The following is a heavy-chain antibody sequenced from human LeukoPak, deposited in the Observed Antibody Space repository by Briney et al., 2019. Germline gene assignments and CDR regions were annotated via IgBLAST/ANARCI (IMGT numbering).Heavy chain of an antibody. D-gene: IGHD3-10*01. Sequence: PSETLSLTCTVSGASFSDTTYYWAWIRQPPGKGLEWIGYFYDTRSPKYNPSLERRVTISVDMSRNQFSLNLTSVTAADTAVYYCARGRGSLTYWGQGTLATVSS. J-gene: IGHJ4*02. CDR2: FYDTRSP. CDR1: GASFSDTTYY. CDR3: ARGRGSLTY. V-gene: IGHV4-61*05.